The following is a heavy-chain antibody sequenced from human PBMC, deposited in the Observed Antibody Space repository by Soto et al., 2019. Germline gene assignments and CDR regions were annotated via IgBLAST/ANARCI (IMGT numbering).Heavy chain of an antibody. J-gene: IGHJ5*02. V-gene: IGHV1-2*04. D-gene: IGHD2-2*01. Sequence: QVQLAQSGAEVKKPGASVKVSCKASGYTFTGYYMHWVRQAPGQGLEWMGWINPNSGGTNYAQKFQGWATMTRDPSISTAYMELSRLRSDDTAVYYCAREGHYCSSTRCYRWFDPWGQGTLVTVSS. CDR3: AREGHYCSSTRCYRWFDP. CDR2: INPNSGGT. CDR1: GYTFTGYY.